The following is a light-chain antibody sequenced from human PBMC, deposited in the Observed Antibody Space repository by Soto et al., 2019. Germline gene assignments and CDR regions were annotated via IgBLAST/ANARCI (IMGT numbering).Light chain of an antibody. J-gene: IGKJ4*01. V-gene: IGKV3-15*01. CDR3: QQYSTWPLT. CDR2: GAS. Sequence: EIVMTQSPANLSVSPGERATLSCRASQSVSSYLAWYQQKPGQAPRPLIYGASTRATGIPARFSGSGSGTEFTLTISSLQSEDFAVYYCQQYSTWPLTFGGGTKVEIK. CDR1: QSVSSY.